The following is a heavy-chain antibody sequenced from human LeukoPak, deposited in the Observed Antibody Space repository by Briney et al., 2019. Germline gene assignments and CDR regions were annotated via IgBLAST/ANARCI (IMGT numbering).Heavy chain of an antibody. CDR2: INHSGST. CDR1: GGSFSGYY. J-gene: IGHJ6*03. D-gene: IGHD4-17*01. V-gene: IGHV4-34*01. CDR3: AREGKVRPPLRTTTVTQNYYYYMDV. Sequence: SETLSLTCAVYGGSFSGYYWSWIRQPPGKGLEWMGEINHSGSTNYNPSLKSRVTISVDTSKKQFSLKLTSVTAADTAVYYCAREGKVRPPLRTTTVTQNYYYYMDVWGKGTTVTVSS.